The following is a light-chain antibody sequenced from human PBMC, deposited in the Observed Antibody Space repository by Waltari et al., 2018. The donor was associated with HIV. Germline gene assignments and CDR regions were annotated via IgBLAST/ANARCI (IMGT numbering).Light chain of an antibody. CDR1: QKINRY. CDR2: GAS. J-gene: IGKJ3*01. V-gene: IGKV1-39*01. Sequence: IQMPQSPSALSASVGDTVTITCRASQKINRYLNWYQKKMGESPRLLVYGASSLQSGVPASFRGCGSGSEYKLTISNLQSEDFASYYCQQSYGTPFTFGPGSTV. CDR3: QQSYGTPFT.